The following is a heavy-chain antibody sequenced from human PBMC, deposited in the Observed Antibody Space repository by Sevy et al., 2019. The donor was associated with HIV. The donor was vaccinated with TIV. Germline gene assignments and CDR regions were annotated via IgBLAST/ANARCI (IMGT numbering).Heavy chain of an antibody. CDR3: TTASWSKEDYYNY. CDR2: IKGKIYDGTI. Sequence: GGSLRLSCAASGVTFSNAWMSWGRQAPGKGQEWVGRIKGKIYDGTIDYAAPVKGRFSISRDDSKNTLYLQMNSLKTEDTAVYYCTTASWSKEDYYNYWGQGTLVTVSS. CDR1: GVTFSNAW. D-gene: IGHD6-13*01. V-gene: IGHV3-15*01. J-gene: IGHJ4*02.